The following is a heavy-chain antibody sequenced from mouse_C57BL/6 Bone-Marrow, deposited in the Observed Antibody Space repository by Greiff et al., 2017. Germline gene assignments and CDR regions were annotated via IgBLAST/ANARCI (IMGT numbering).Heavy chain of an antibody. V-gene: IGHV14-3*01. D-gene: IGHD2-5*01. CDR1: GFNIKTTY. CDR3: ARMGYSKGGNY. J-gene: IGHJ2*01. CDR2: IDPANGNT. Sequence: VQLPQSVAELVRPGASVKLSCTASGFNIKTTYMHWVKQRPEQGLEWIGRIDPANGNTTYAPKFQGKATITADTSSNTAYLQLSSLTSEETAIYYWARMGYSKGGNYWGQGTTLTVSS.